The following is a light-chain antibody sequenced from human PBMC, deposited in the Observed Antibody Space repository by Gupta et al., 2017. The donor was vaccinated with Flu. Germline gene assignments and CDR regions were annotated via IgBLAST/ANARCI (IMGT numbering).Light chain of an antibody. Sequence: PATLAVSPGERATPSGRASQSVSSNLAWYQQKPGQAPRLLIYGASTRATGIPARFSGSGSGTEFTLTISSLQSEDVAVYYGQQYNNCPYTFGQGTKLEIK. J-gene: IGKJ2*01. V-gene: IGKV3-15*01. CDR2: GAS. CDR3: QQYNNCPYT. CDR1: QSVSSN.